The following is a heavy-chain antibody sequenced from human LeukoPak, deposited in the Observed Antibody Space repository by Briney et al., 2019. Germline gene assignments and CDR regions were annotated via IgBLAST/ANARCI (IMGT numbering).Heavy chain of an antibody. Sequence: QSGGSLRLSCAASGFTFSSYAMSWVRQAPGKGLEWVSAISGSGGSTYYADSVKGRFTISRDNSKNTLYLQMNSLRAEDTAVYYCAKDFLLEVVRLFDYWGQGTLVTVSS. V-gene: IGHV3-23*01. D-gene: IGHD4-23*01. J-gene: IGHJ4*02. CDR2: ISGSGGST. CDR1: GFTFSSYA. CDR3: AKDFLLEVVRLFDY.